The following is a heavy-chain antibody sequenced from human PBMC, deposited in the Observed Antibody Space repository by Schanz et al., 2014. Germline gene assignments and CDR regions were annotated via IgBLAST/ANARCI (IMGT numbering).Heavy chain of an antibody. CDR1: GGSFSGYY. J-gene: IGHJ4*02. CDR3: ARARGSNRGPRKYYFDY. CDR2: INQSGDT. V-gene: IGHV4-34*01. Sequence: QVQLQQWGAGLLKPSETLSLTCAVSGGSFSGYYWSWIRQPPDTGLEWIGEINQSGDTNYNPSLKSRVTIPVDTSNNQFSLKVRSVTAADTAVYYCARARGSNRGPRKYYFDYWGQGTLVTVSS.